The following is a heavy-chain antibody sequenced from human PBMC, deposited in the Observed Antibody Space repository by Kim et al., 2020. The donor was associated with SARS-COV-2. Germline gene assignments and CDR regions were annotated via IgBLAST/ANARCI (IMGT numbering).Heavy chain of an antibody. CDR2: ISSSGNTI. V-gene: IGHV3-48*03. J-gene: IGHJ3*02. Sequence: GGSLRLSCAASGFTFSSYEMNWVRQAPGKGLEWVSYISSSGNTIYYADSVKGRFTISRDNAKNSLFLQMNSLRAEDTAVYYCASSIAVAGYDAFDILGQGAMGTVSS. CDR3: ASSIAVAGYDAFDI. D-gene: IGHD6-19*01. CDR1: GFTFSSYE.